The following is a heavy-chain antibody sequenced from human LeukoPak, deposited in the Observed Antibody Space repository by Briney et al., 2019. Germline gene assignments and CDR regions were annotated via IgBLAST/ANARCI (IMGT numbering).Heavy chain of an antibody. CDR1: GYTFTTYY. J-gene: IGHJ4*02. D-gene: IGHD2-2*01. CDR2: INPSGGST. Sequence: ASVNVSCKASGYTFTTYYMHWLRQAPAQGLEWMGIINPSGGSTSYAQKFQGRVTITRDTSTSTVYMELSSLTSEDTAVYYCARRGACSSISCNLDSWGQGTLVTVSS. V-gene: IGHV1-46*01. CDR3: ARRGACSSISCNLDS.